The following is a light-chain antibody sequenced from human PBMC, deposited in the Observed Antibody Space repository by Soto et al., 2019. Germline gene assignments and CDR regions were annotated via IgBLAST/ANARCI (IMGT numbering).Light chain of an antibody. J-gene: IGKJ1*01. Sequence: DSVMTQSPLSLSVTPGEPASISCRSSQSLLHSNGYNYLDWYVQKPGQSLQLLIYLGSNRASGVPDRISGSGPGTDVTLKSTRMEAADVGIYYCMQATHIRMEFGQVTRVELK. CDR2: LGS. V-gene: IGKV2-28*01. CDR3: MQATHIRME. CDR1: QSLLHSNGYNY.